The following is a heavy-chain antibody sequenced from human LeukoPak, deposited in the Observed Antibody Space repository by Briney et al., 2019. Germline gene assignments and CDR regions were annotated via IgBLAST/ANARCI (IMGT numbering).Heavy chain of an antibody. CDR1: GYSISSGYY. CDR2: IYHSGST. CDR3: ARDPGALRSGYGIDY. D-gene: IGHD5-12*01. Sequence: SETLSLTCTVSGYSISSGYYWGWIRQPPGKGLEWIGSIYHSGSTYYNPSLKSRVTISVDTSKNQFSLKLSSVTAADTAVYYCARDPGALRSGYGIDYWGQGTLVTVSS. J-gene: IGHJ4*02. V-gene: IGHV4-38-2*02.